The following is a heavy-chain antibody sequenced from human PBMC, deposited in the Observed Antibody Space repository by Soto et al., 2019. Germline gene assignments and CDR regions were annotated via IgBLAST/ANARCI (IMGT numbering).Heavy chain of an antibody. CDR2: IYWDDDK. Sequence: QITLKESGPTLVKPTQTLTLTCTFSGFSLSTSGLVVGWIRQPPGKALEWLALIYWDDDKRYSPSLKSRLPITEDTSKNQVVLTMTNMDPVDTATYYCAHRQRTVYFDYWGQGTLVTVSS. CDR1: GFSLSTSGLV. CDR3: AHRQRTVYFDY. J-gene: IGHJ4*02. D-gene: IGHD4-17*01. V-gene: IGHV2-5*02.